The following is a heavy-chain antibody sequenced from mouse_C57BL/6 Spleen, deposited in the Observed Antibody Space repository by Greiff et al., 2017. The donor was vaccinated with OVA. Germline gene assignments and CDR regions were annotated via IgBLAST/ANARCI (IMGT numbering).Heavy chain of an antibody. CDR3: ARRALSTTVVAPHWYFDD. J-gene: IGHJ1*03. CDR1: GYTFTSYW. Sequence: VQLQQPGAELVRPGTSVKLSCKASGYTFTSYWMHWVKQRPGQGLEWIGVIDPSDSYTNYNQKFKGKATLTVDPSSRTAYMQLSSLTSEDSAVFYCARRALSTTVVAPHWYFDDWGTGTTVTVSA. V-gene: IGHV1-59*01. D-gene: IGHD1-1*01. CDR2: IDPSDSYT.